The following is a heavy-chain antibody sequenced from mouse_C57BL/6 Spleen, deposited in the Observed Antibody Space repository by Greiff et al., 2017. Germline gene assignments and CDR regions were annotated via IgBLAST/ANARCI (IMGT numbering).Heavy chain of an antibody. CDR3: ATTVVAPFYSFDY. CDR1: GYAFTSYW. J-gene: IGHJ2*01. Sequence: VQLQQPGAELVKPGASVKVSCKASGYAFTSYWMHWVKQRPGQGLEWIGRIHPSDSDTNYNQKFKGKATLTVDKSSSTAYMQLSSLTSEDSAVXYCATTVVAPFYSFDYWGEDTTLTVSS. CDR2: IHPSDSDT. D-gene: IGHD1-1*01. V-gene: IGHV1-74*01.